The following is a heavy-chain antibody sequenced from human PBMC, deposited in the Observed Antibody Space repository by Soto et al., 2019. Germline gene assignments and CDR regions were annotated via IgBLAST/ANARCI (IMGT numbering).Heavy chain of an antibody. CDR3: ASHFRKSSGYYYV. D-gene: IGHD3-22*01. Sequence: EVQLVESGGGLVQPGGSLRLSCAASGFTFSSYSMNWVRQAPGKELEWVSYISSSSSTIYYADSVKGRFTISRDNAKNSLYLQMNSLRDEDTAVYYCASHFRKSSGYYYVWGQGTLVTVSS. J-gene: IGHJ4*02. CDR2: ISSSSSTI. V-gene: IGHV3-48*02. CDR1: GFTFSSYS.